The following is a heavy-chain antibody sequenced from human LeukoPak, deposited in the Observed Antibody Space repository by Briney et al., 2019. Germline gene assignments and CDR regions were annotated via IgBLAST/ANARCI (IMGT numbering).Heavy chain of an antibody. D-gene: IGHD6-13*01. CDR3: ARDPRRDSSPFDY. J-gene: IGHJ4*02. Sequence: GASVKVSCKASGYSFTDKYMHWVRQAPGQGLEWMGWINPNSGGTNYAQKFQGRVTMTRDTSISTAYMELSRLRSDDTAVYYCARDPRRDSSPFDYWGQGTLVTVSS. CDR1: GYSFTDKY. CDR2: INPNSGGT. V-gene: IGHV1-2*02.